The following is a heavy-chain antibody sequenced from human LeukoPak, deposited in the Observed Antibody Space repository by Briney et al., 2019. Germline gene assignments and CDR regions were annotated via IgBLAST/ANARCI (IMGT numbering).Heavy chain of an antibody. Sequence: GGSLRLSCVASGFTFSTYGMSWVRQAPGKGLEWVSAISGSGGSTYYADSVKGRFTISRDNSKNTLYLQMNSLRAEDTAVYYCASSGYRTGNAFDIWGQGTTVTVSS. J-gene: IGHJ3*02. D-gene: IGHD5-18*01. CDR2: ISGSGGST. V-gene: IGHV3-23*01. CDR3: ASSGYRTGNAFDI. CDR1: GFTFSTYG.